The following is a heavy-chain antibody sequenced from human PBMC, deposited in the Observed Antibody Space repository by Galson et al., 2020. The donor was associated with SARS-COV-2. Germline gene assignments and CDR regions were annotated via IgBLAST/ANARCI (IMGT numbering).Heavy chain of an antibody. CDR3: AREGIYYYDSSGFIDY. J-gene: IGHJ4*02. Sequence: GGSLRLSCAASGFTFSSYAMHWVRQAPGKGLEWVAVISYDGSNKYYADSVKGRFTISRDNSKNTLYLQMNSLRAEDTAVYYCAREGIYYYDSSGFIDYWGQGTLITVSS. D-gene: IGHD3-22*01. CDR1: GFTFSSYA. CDR2: ISYDGSNK. V-gene: IGHV3-30*04.